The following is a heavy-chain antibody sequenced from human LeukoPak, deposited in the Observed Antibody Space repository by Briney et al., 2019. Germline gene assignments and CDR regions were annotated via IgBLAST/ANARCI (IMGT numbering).Heavy chain of an antibody. J-gene: IGHJ4*02. CDR3: ARAPGYSYGYDYFDY. V-gene: IGHV3-30*02. D-gene: IGHD5-18*01. CDR2: IRYDGSNK. CDR1: GFTFSSYG. Sequence: PGGSLRLSCAASGFTFSSYGMHWVRQAPGKGLEWVAFIRYDGSNKYYADSVKGRFTISRDNSKNTLYLQMNSLRAEDTAVYYCARAPGYSYGYDYFDYWGQGTLVTVSS.